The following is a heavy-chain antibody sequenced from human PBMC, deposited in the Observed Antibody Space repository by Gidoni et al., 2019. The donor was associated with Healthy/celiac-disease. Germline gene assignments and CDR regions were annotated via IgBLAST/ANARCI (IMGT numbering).Heavy chain of an antibody. D-gene: IGHD5-18*01. V-gene: IGHV1-2*02. CDR2: INPNSGGT. CDR3: ARGDTAMVPGGY. Sequence: HVQLVQSGAEVKKPRASVKVPCKASGHTFTGYYMHWVRQAPGQGLEWMGWINPNSGGTNYAQKFQGRVTMTRDTSISTAYMELSRLRSDDTAVYYCARGDTAMVPGGYWGQGTLVTVSS. CDR1: GHTFTGYY. J-gene: IGHJ4*02.